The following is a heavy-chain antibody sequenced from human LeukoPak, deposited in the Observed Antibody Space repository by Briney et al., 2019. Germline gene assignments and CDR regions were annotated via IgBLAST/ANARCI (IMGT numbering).Heavy chain of an antibody. D-gene: IGHD4-23*01. CDR2: IASDGSST. Sequence: GGSLRLSCAASGFTFSSYWMNWVRQAPGKGLVWVSRIASDGSSTTYADSVKGRFSISRDNAKNTLYLQMNGLRVEDTAVYYCARGRPHGNDYWGQGTLVTVSS. J-gene: IGHJ4*02. V-gene: IGHV3-74*01. CDR3: ARGRPHGNDY. CDR1: GFTFSSYW.